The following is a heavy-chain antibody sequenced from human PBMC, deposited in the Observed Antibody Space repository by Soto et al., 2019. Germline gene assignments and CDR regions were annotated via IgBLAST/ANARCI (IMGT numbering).Heavy chain of an antibody. CDR3: ARSRREVVVAASGRGAFDI. J-gene: IGHJ3*02. D-gene: IGHD2-15*01. CDR1: GGTFSSYA. V-gene: IGHV1-69*01. CDR2: IIPIFGTA. Sequence: QVQLVQSGAEVKKPGSSVKVACKASGGTFSSYAISWLRQAPGQGLEWMGGIIPIFGTANYAQKFQGRVTITADESTSTAYMELSSLRSEDTAVYYCARSRREVVVAASGRGAFDIWGQGTMVTVSS.